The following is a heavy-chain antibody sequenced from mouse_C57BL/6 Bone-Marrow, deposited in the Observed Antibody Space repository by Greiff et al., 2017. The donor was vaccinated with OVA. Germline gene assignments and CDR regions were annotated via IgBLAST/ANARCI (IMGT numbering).Heavy chain of an antibody. J-gene: IGHJ1*03. CDR2: IDPSDSYT. CDR3: ARSDGYYVLLYWYFDV. Sequence: QVQLHQSGAELVMPGASVKLSCKASGYTFTSYWMHWVKQRPGQGLEWIGEIDPSDSYTNYNQKFKGKSTLTVDKSSSTAYMQLSSLTSEDSAVYYCARSDGYYVLLYWYFDVWGTGTTVTVSS. CDR1: GYTFTSYW. V-gene: IGHV1-69*01. D-gene: IGHD2-3*01.